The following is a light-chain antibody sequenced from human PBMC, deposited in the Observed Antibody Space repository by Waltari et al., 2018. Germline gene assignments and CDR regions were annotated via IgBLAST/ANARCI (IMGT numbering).Light chain of an antibody. J-gene: IGKJ4*02. CDR3: QQYHDSPPT. V-gene: IGKV3-20*01. Sequence: DIVLTQSPGTLSLSPGERATLSCRASQSVFTNSLAWYQQQPGQAPRLLIFGASNRASGIPDRFSGSGSGTDFTLTIGRLEPEDFAMYYCQQYHDSPPTFGGGTNVEI. CDR1: QSVFTNS. CDR2: GAS.